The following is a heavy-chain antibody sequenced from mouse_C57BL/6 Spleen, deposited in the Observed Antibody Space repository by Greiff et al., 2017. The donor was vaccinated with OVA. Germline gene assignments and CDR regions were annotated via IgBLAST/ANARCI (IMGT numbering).Heavy chain of an antibody. J-gene: IGHJ4*01. CDR1: GFTFSNYW. CDR3: TYGNFYYYAMDY. V-gene: IGHV6-3*01. Sequence: EVKVEESGGGLVQPGGSMKLSCVASGFTFSNYWMNWVRQSPEKGLEWVAQIRLKSDNYATHYAESVKGRFTISRDDSKSSVYLQMNNLRAEDTGMYYCTYGNFYYYAMDYWGQGTSVTVSS. CDR2: IRLKSDNYAT. D-gene: IGHD2-1*01.